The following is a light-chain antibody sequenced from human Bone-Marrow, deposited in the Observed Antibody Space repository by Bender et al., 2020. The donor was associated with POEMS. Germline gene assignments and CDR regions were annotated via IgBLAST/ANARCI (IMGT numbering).Light chain of an antibody. CDR1: SSDIGAYNF. V-gene: IGLV2-14*03. CDR3: SSYAGTSTWV. CDR2: DVS. Sequence: QSALTQPASVSGSPGQSITLSCTGTSSDIGAYNFVSWYQQHPAEAPKLMIYDVSNRPSGVSNRFSGSKSGNTASLTISGLQAEDEADYYCSSYAGTSTWVFGGGTKLTVL. J-gene: IGLJ3*02.